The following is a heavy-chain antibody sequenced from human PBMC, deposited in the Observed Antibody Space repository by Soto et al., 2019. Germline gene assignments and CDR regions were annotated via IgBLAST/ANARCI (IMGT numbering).Heavy chain of an antibody. Sequence: QVQLVQSGAEVKKPGASVKVSCKASGYTFTSYGISWVRQAPGQGLEWMGWISAYNGNTNYAQKLQGRVTMTTDTSTSTGYMELRRLRSDGTAVYSSARDWLGVDYWGQGTLVTVSS. V-gene: IGHV1-18*01. D-gene: IGHD3-22*01. CDR1: GYTFTSYG. J-gene: IGHJ4*02. CDR3: ARDWLGVDY. CDR2: ISAYNGNT.